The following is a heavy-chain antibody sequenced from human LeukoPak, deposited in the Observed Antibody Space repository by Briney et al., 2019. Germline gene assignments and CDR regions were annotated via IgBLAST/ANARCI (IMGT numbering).Heavy chain of an antibody. CDR2: ISGSGGST. Sequence: PGGSLRLSCAASGFTFSSYAMSWVRQAPGKGLEWVSAISGSGGSTYYADSVKGRFTISRDNSKNTLYLQMNSLRAEDTAVYYCAKDQSYSYVMREHQSWGQGTLVTVSS. CDR3: AKDQSYSYVMREHQS. J-gene: IGHJ4*02. V-gene: IGHV3-23*01. CDR1: GFTFSSYA. D-gene: IGHD5-18*01.